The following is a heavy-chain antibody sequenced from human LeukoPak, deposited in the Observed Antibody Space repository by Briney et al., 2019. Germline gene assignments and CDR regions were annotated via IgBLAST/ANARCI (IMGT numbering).Heavy chain of an antibody. D-gene: IGHD2-2*01. J-gene: IGHJ5*02. CDR1: GGSFSGYY. V-gene: IGHV4-34*01. CDR3: ARYIVVVPAAIRGCWFDP. CDR2: INHSGST. Sequence: SETPSLTCAVYGGSFSGYYWSWIRQPPGKGLEWIGEINHSGSTNYNPSLKSRVTISVDTSKNQFSLKLSSVTAADTAVYYCARYIVVVPAAIRGCWFDPWGQGTLVTVSS.